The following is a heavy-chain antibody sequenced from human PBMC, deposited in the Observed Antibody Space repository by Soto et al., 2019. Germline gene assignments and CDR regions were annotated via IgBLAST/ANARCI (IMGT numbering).Heavy chain of an antibody. D-gene: IGHD1-1*01. CDR1: GGSISSGGYS. J-gene: IGHJ4*02. CDR2: IYHSGST. CDR3: ARDQGTGDFDY. Sequence: SETLSLTCAVSGGSISSGGYSWGWIRQPPGKGLEWIGYIYHSGSTYYNPSLKSRVTISVDRSKNQFSLKLSSVTAADTAVYYCARDQGTGDFDYWGQGTLVTVSS. V-gene: IGHV4-30-2*01.